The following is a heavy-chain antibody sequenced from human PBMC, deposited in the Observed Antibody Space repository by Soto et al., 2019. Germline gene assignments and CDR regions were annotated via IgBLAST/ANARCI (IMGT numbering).Heavy chain of an antibody. V-gene: IGHV3-30*18. CDR3: AKVAYYSTWYGAFAV. D-gene: IGHD6-13*01. CDR2: ISYDESDK. CDR1: GFTFSSYG. Sequence: QVQLVESGGGVVQPGRSLRLSCAASGFTFSSYGMHWVRQAPGKGLEWVAVISYDESDKYYADSVKGRFTISRDNSKSTLYLQMNSLRAEDTAVYYCAKVAYYSTWYGAFAVWGQGTMVTVSS. J-gene: IGHJ3*01.